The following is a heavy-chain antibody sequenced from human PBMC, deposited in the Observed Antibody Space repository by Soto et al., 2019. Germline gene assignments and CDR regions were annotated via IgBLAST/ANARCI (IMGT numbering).Heavy chain of an antibody. J-gene: IGHJ6*02. Sequence: SETLSLTCTVSGGSINSGGYYWNWIRQHPGKGLEWIGYIYYSGSTYYNPSLKSRVTISVDTSKNQFSLKLTSVTAADTAVYYCGRAHRDLQQLVHYYYSMDVWGQGTTVTVSS. CDR1: GGSINSGGYY. CDR3: GRAHRDLQQLVHYYYSMDV. CDR2: IYYSGST. V-gene: IGHV4-30-4*08. D-gene: IGHD6-13*01.